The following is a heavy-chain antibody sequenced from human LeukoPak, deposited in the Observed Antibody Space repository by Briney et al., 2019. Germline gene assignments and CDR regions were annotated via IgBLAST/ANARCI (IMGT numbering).Heavy chain of an antibody. CDR3: AKESCGGDCSKGSDY. D-gene: IGHD2-21*02. Sequence: GGSLRLSCAASGFTFSSYAMSWVRQAPGKGLEWVSAISGRGRSTYYADSVKGRLTISRDNSKNTLYLQMNSLRAEDTAVYYCAKESCGGDCSKGSDYLGQGTLVTVSS. J-gene: IGHJ4*02. V-gene: IGHV3-23*01. CDR1: GFTFSSYA. CDR2: ISGRGRST.